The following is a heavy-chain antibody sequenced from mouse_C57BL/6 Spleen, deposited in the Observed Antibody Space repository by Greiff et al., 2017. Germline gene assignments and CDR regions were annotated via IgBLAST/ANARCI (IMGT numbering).Heavy chain of an antibody. J-gene: IGHJ2*01. V-gene: IGHV5-17*01. CDR2: ISSGSSTI. CDR3: ARYYGDY. Sequence: EVNLVESGVGLVKPGGSLKLSCAASGFTFSDYGMHWVRQAPEKGLEWVAYISSGSSTIYYADTVKGRFTISRDNAKNTLFLQMTSLRSEDTAMYYCARYYGDYWGQGTTLTVSS. CDR1: GFTFSDYG.